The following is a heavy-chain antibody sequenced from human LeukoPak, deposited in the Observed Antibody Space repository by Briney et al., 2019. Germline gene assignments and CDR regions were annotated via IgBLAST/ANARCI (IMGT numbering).Heavy chain of an antibody. J-gene: IGHJ4*02. CDR1: GGTFSSYA. V-gene: IGHV1-69*05. Sequence: SVKVSCKASGGTFSSYAISWVRQAPGQGLEWMGGIIPIFGTANYAQKFQGRVTITTDESTSTAYMELSSLRSEDAAVYYCAREVYSNYWDYFDYWGQGTLVTVSS. CDR3: AREVYSNYWDYFDY. CDR2: IIPIFGTA. D-gene: IGHD4-11*01.